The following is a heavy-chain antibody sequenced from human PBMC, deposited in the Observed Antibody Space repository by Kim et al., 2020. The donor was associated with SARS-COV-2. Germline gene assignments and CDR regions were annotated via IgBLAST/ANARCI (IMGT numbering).Heavy chain of an antibody. CDR2: VGPNPNRSSA. Sequence: GGSLILSCASSCFLFLNYAMGWFRQTPGKGLEWVSVVGPNPNRSSAYFADSVKGRFSISRDNSQNTLFLQLRSLRVDDTALYHCTKVGIWRDNPVKFGPADSWGQGTLVTVSP. CDR1: CFLFLNYA. CDR3: TKVGIWRDNPVKFGPADS. V-gene: IGHV3-23*01. J-gene: IGHJ4*02. D-gene: IGHD3-10*01.